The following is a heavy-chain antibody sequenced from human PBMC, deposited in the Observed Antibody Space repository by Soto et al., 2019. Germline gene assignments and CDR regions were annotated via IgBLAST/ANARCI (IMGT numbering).Heavy chain of an antibody. D-gene: IGHD6-19*01. J-gene: IGHJ4*02. V-gene: IGHV3-30-3*01. CDR3: ARVAPGHSRWTYFDY. CDR1: GFTFSSYA. Sequence: QVQLVESGGGVVQPGRSLRLSCAASGFTFSSYAMHWVRQAPGKGLEWVAGISYDGSNKYYADSVKGRFTISRDNSKNTLYLTMNSLRAEDTAVYYCARVAPGHSRWTYFDYWGQGTLVTVSS. CDR2: ISYDGSNK.